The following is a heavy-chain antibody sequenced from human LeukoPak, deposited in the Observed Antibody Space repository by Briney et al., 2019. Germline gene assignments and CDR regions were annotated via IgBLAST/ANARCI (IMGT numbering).Heavy chain of an antibody. V-gene: IGHV3-23*01. Sequence: GGSLRLSCVPSGITFSNSALSWVRQAPGKGLEWVSTITKSGDQAHYADSVRGLFTISRDNSNNTLYLQLKSLRPDDTAVYFCARDSSVGAAFFDFWGRGALVTVSS. J-gene: IGHJ4*02. D-gene: IGHD2-15*01. CDR1: GITFSNSA. CDR3: ARDSSVGAAFFDF. CDR2: ITKSGDQA.